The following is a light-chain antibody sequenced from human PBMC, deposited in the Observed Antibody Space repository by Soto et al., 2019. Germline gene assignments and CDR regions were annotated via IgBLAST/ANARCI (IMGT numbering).Light chain of an antibody. CDR3: QQYEDTLT. J-gene: IGKJ4*01. CDR1: RRVSSSY. Sequence: EIVLTQSPGTVSLSPGERATLSCRASRRVSSSYLTWYQQKRGEAPRLLIYGASVRAPGIPDRFSGSGSRTDFTLTISRLEPEDFALYYCQQYEDTLTFGGVTKVEIK. V-gene: IGKV3-20*01. CDR2: GAS.